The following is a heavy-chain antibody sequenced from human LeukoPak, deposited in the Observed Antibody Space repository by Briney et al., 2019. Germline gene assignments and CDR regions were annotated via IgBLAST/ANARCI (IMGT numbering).Heavy chain of an antibody. Sequence: GGSLRLSCAASGFTFSSYWMSWVRQAPGKGLEWVANIKQDGSEKYYVDSVKGRFTISRDNAKNSLYLQMNSLRAEDTAGYYCAGTQGYCSSTSCLVWGQGTLVTVSS. V-gene: IGHV3-7*01. CDR3: AGTQGYCSSTSCLV. D-gene: IGHD2-2*01. J-gene: IGHJ4*02. CDR2: IKQDGSEK. CDR1: GFTFSSYW.